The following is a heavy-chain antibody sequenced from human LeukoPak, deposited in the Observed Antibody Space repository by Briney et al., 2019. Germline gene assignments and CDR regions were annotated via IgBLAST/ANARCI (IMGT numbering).Heavy chain of an antibody. V-gene: IGHV4-59*01. CDR1: GGSISSYY. Sequence: PSETLSVTCTVSGGSISSYYWSWIRQPPGKRPEGNGYIYYSGSTNYNPSLNSRVTISVDTSKNQFSLKLSSVTAADTAVYYWARVVYGDYVRGAFDIWGQGTMVTVSS. CDR3: ARVVYGDYVRGAFDI. D-gene: IGHD4-17*01. J-gene: IGHJ3*02. CDR2: IYYSGST.